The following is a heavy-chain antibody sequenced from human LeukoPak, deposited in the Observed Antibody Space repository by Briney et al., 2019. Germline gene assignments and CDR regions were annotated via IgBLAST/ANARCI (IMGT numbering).Heavy chain of an antibody. V-gene: IGHV4-59*01. CDR1: GGSISNYY. J-gene: IGHJ4*02. Sequence: SETLSPTCTVSGGSISNYYWSWIRQPPGKGLEWIGYMYYSGSTNYNPSLKSRVTISVDTSKNQFSLKLSSVTAADTAVYYCASSHPLGSNNDYYTPFDYWGQGTLVTVSS. D-gene: IGHD3-3*01. CDR2: MYYSGST. CDR3: ASSHPLGSNNDYYTPFDY.